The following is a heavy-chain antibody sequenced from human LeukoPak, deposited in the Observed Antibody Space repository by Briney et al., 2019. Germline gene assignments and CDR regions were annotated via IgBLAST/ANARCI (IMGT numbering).Heavy chain of an antibody. J-gene: IGHJ4*02. Sequence: GGSLRLSCAASGFTFSSYAMNWVRQAPGKGLEWVAVISYDGSNKYYADSVKGRFTISRDNSKNTLYLQMNSLRAEDTAVYYCTRRLDDWGQGTLVTVSS. V-gene: IGHV3-30-3*01. CDR3: TRRLDD. CDR1: GFTFSSYA. CDR2: ISYDGSNK. D-gene: IGHD3-16*01.